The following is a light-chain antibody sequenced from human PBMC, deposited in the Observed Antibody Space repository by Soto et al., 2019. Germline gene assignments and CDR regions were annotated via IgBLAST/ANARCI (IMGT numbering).Light chain of an antibody. J-gene: IGKJ2*01. V-gene: IGKV3-11*01. CDR3: QQRSDRPYT. CDR2: DAS. CDR1: QSVGTY. Sequence: EIVLTQSPATLSFSPGERATLSCRASQSVGTYLVWYQQRPGQAPSLLIFDASHRATGIPARFSGSGSGTDFTLTISSLEPEDFAVYYCQQRSDRPYTCGQGTKLEIK.